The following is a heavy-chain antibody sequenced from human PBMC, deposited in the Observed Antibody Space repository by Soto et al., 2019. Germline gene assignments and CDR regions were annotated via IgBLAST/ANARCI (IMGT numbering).Heavy chain of an antibody. V-gene: IGHV3-66*01. CDR1: GFTVSTQY. CDR2: IYSGGST. CDR3: AREASPTATPYSSSPSTTVDYYYYYMDV. Sequence: GGPLRLSCAASGFTVSTQYMIWVRQAQGKGLEWVSVIYSGGSTFYAGSVRGRFTISRDNAKNSLYLQMNSLRAGDTAVYYCAREASPTATPYSSSPSTTVDYYYYYMDVWGKGTTVTVSS. J-gene: IGHJ6*03. D-gene: IGHD6-13*01.